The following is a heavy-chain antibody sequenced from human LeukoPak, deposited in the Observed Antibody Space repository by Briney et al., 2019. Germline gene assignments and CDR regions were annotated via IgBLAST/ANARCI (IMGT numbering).Heavy chain of an antibody. CDR3: AKDPRRRDYYYGMDV. V-gene: IGHV3-23*01. CDR2: ISGSGGST. CDR1: GFTFSSYA. Sequence: GGSLRLSCAASGFTFSSYAMSWVRQAPGKGLEWVSAISGSGGSTYYADSVKGRLTISRDNSKNTLYLQMNSLRAEDTAVYYCAKDPRRRDYYYGMDVWGQGTTVTVSS. J-gene: IGHJ6*02.